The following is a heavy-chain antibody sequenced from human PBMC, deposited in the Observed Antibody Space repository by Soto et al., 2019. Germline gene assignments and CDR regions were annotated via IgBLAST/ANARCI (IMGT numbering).Heavy chain of an antibody. J-gene: IGHJ4*02. Sequence: PSETLSLTCTVSGGSISSSSYYWGWIRQPPGKGLEWIGSIYYSGSTYYNPSLKSRVTISVDTSKNQFSLKLSSVTAADTAVYYCSRNFYDSGVPPYYLDYWGQGTLVTVSS. CDR3: SRNFYDSGVPPYYLDY. D-gene: IGHD3-22*01. CDR1: GGSISSSSYY. V-gene: IGHV4-39*01. CDR2: IYYSGST.